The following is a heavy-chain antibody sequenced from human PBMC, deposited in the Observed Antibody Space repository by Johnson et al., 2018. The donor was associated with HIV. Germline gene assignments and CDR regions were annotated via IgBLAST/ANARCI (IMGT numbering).Heavy chain of an antibody. J-gene: IGHJ3*02. CDR2: ISYDGSNK. Sequence: QVQLVESGEGVVQPGRSLRLSCAASGFTFSSYAMHWVRQAPGKGLEWVAVISYDGSNKYYADSVKGRFTISRDNSKNTLYLQMNSLRAEDTAVYYCARDNGAVAGPEGAFDIWGQGTMVTVSS. CDR3: ARDNGAVAGPEGAFDI. D-gene: IGHD6-19*01. CDR1: GFTFSSYA. V-gene: IGHV3-30-3*01.